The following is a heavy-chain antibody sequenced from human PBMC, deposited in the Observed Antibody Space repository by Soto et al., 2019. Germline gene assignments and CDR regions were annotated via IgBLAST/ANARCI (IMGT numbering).Heavy chain of an antibody. CDR3: AKDIIAAAGIDYYYGMDV. D-gene: IGHD6-13*01. J-gene: IGHJ6*02. V-gene: IGHV3-9*01. CDR1: GFTFDDYA. CDR2: ISWNSGSI. Sequence: SLKISCAASGFTFDDYAMHWVRQAPGKGLEWVSGISWNSGSIGYADSVKGRFTISRDNAKNSLYLQMNSLRAEDTALYYCAKDIIAAAGIDYYYGMDVWGQGTTVTVSS.